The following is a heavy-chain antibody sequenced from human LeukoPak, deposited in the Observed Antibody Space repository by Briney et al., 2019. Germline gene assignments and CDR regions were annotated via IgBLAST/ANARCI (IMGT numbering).Heavy chain of an antibody. D-gene: IGHD2-21*02. CDR1: GFTFSSYS. CDR2: ISSSSSYI. CDR3: ARGENLVVVTATYFDY. Sequence: GGSLRLSCAASGFTFSSYSMNWVRQAPGKGLEWVSCISSSSSYIYYADSVKGRFTISRDNAKNSLYLQMNSLRAEDTAVYYCARGENLVVVTATYFDYWGQGTLVTVSS. V-gene: IGHV3-21*01. J-gene: IGHJ4*02.